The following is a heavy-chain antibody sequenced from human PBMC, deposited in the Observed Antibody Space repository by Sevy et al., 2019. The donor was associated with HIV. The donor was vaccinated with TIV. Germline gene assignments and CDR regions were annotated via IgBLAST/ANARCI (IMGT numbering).Heavy chain of an antibody. D-gene: IGHD1-26*01. CDR1: GHTLTELS. CDR2: FDPEDGET. V-gene: IGHV1-24*01. J-gene: IGHJ4*02. Sequence: ASVKVSCKVSGHTLTELSMHWVRQAPGKGLEWMGGFDPEDGETVYAQNFQGRVTMTEDTSTDTAYMALSSLRSEDTAVYYCAMIDLIVEVANGFDYWGQGSLVTVSS. CDR3: AMIDLIVEVANGFDY.